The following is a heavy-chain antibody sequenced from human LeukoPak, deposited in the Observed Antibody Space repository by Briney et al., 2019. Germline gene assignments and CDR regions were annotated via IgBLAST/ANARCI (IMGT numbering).Heavy chain of an antibody. J-gene: IGHJ4*02. D-gene: IGHD5-12*01. CDR3: AREGPGGGYARFFDY. Sequence: PSQTLSLTCTVSGGSISSGGYYWSWIRQPPGKGLEWIGYIYHSGSTYYNPSLKSRVTISVDTSKNQFSLKLSSVTAADTAVYYCAREGPGGGYARFFDYWGQGTLVTVSS. V-gene: IGHV4-30-2*01. CDR1: GGSISSGGYY. CDR2: IYHSGST.